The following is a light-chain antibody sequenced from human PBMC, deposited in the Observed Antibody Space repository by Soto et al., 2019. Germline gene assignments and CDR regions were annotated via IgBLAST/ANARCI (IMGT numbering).Light chain of an antibody. CDR2: AAS. Sequence: DIQVTQSPSSLSASVGERVTITCQASQDISNFLNWYQQKPGKAPKLLIYAASTLETGVPSRFSGSGSGTDFTFTISGLQPEDIATYYCQQVGSLPLTFGGGTKVEIK. CDR1: QDISNF. V-gene: IGKV1-33*01. J-gene: IGKJ4*01. CDR3: QQVGSLPLT.